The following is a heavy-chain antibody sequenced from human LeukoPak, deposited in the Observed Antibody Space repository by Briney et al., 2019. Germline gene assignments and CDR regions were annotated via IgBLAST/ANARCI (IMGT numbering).Heavy chain of an antibody. Sequence: ASVKVSCKASGYTFTTYGISWVRQAPGQGLEWMGWISAYNVNTNYAQNLQGRVTMTTDTSTSTAYMELSSLRSEDTAVYYCATSKGYCSSTSCSFAYFDYWGQGTLVTVSS. J-gene: IGHJ4*02. CDR2: ISAYNVNT. V-gene: IGHV1-18*01. CDR1: GYTFTTYG. CDR3: ATSKGYCSSTSCSFAYFDY. D-gene: IGHD2-2*01.